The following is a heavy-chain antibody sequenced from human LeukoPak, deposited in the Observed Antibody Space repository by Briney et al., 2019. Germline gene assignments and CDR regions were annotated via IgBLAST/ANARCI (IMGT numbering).Heavy chain of an antibody. CDR3: ASNYGSGSYVVNFDY. Sequence: GGSLRLSCAASGFTFSSYWMSWVRQAPGKGLEWVANMKQDGSEKYYVDSVKGRFTISRDNAKNSLYLQMNSLRAEDTAVYYCASNYGSGSYVVNFDYWGQGTLVTVSS. CDR1: GFTFSSYW. CDR2: MKQDGSEK. D-gene: IGHD3-10*01. V-gene: IGHV3-7*01. J-gene: IGHJ4*02.